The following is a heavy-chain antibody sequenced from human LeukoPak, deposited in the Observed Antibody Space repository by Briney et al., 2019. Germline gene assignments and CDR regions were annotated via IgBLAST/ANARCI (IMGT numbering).Heavy chain of an antibody. D-gene: IGHD6-19*01. CDR1: GGSISSYY. Sequence: SETLSLTCTVSGGSISSYYWSWIRQPPGKGLEWIGYIYYSGSTNYNPSLKSRVTISVDTSKNQFSLQLNSVTPEDTAVYYCAREGYSSGWYVVDWFDPWGQGTLVTVSS. V-gene: IGHV4-59*12. CDR2: IYYSGST. CDR3: AREGYSSGWYVVDWFDP. J-gene: IGHJ5*02.